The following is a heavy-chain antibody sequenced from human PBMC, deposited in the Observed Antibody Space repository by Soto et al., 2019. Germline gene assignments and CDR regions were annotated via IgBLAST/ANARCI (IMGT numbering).Heavy chain of an antibody. CDR2: IIPIFGTA. J-gene: IGHJ6*02. Sequence: SVEVSCKASGGTFSSYAISWVRQAPGQGLEWMGGIIPIFGTANYAQKFQGRVTITADKSTSTAYMELSSLRSEDTAVYYCARASPCSGGSCYYYYYGMDVWGQGTTVTVSS. D-gene: IGHD2-15*01. V-gene: IGHV1-69*06. CDR3: ARASPCSGGSCYYYYYGMDV. CDR1: GGTFSSYA.